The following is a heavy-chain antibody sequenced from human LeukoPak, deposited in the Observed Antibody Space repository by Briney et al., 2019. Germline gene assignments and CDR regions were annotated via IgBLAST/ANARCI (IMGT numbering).Heavy chain of an antibody. Sequence: GASVKVSCKASGYTFTSYGISWVRQAPGQELEWMGWISAYNGNANYAQKLQGRVTMTTDTSTSTAYMELRSLRSDDTAVYYCARDTDYDFWSGYRTSVGVDYWGQGTLVTVSS. CDR3: ARDTDYDFWSGYRTSVGVDY. D-gene: IGHD3-3*01. V-gene: IGHV1-18*01. CDR2: ISAYNGNA. CDR1: GYTFTSYG. J-gene: IGHJ4*02.